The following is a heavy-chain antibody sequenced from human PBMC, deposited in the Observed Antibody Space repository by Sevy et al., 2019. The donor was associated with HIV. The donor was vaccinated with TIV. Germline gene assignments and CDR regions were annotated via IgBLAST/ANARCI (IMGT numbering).Heavy chain of an antibody. V-gene: IGHV4-30-2*01. CDR3: ARDGGTMTTPGFFDI. CDR1: GGPISSGVSS. CDR2: IFHTGNT. J-gene: IGHJ3*02. Sequence: LLQLRKTLSLTCGVSGGPISSGVSSWNWIRQPPGKGLEWIGYIFHTGNTYYNPSFKGRVTMSVDRSKNQFSLTMTSVTAADTAVYFCARDGGTMTTPGFFDIWGQGRMVTVSS. D-gene: IGHD4-17*01.